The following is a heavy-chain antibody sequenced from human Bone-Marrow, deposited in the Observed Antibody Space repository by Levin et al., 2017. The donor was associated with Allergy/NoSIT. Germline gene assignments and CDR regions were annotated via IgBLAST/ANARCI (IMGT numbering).Heavy chain of an antibody. V-gene: IGHV3-23*01. Sequence: GGSLRLSCAASGFTFSNYAMSWVRQGPGKGLEWVSTISGGGDSIYYADSVKGRFTISRDNSRNTLSLQMHSVRTEDTAVYYCAKDQGVGIYYFDPWGQGTLVTVSS. D-gene: IGHD1-26*01. CDR2: ISGGGDSI. J-gene: IGHJ5*02. CDR1: GFTFSNYA. CDR3: AKDQGVGIYYFDP.